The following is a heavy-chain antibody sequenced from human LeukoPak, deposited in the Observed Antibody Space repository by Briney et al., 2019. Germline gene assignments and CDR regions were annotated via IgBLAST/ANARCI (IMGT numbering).Heavy chain of an antibody. D-gene: IGHD3-3*01. J-gene: IGHJ4*02. Sequence: GGSLRLSCAASGFTFSNYAMHWVRQAPGKGLEWVAVISYDGNNKYYADSVKGRFTISRDNSKNTLYLQMNSLRAEDTAVYYCARGDFWSVDYWGPGTLVTVSS. CDR3: ARGDFWSVDY. CDR2: ISYDGNNK. CDR1: GFTFSNYA. V-gene: IGHV3-30-3*01.